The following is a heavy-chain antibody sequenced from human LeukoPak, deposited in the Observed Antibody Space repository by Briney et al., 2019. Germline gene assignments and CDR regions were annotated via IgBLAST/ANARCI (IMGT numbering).Heavy chain of an antibody. V-gene: IGHV3-74*01. CDR1: GFTFSTYW. Sequence: GGSLRLSCAASGFTFSTYWMHWVRQAPGKGLVWVSHINTVGSRTDYMDSVKGRFTVSRDNAKNTLYLQMNSLRAEDTAVYYCAFGTVSQSFNHWGQGTLVTVSS. D-gene: IGHD3-10*01. CDR2: INTVGSRT. CDR3: AFGTVSQSFNH. J-gene: IGHJ4*02.